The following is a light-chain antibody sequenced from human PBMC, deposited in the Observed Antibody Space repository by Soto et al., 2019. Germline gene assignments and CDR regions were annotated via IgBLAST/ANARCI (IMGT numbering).Light chain of an antibody. CDR2: KAS. CDR3: QQYNDLST. CDR1: QTISSW. J-gene: IGKJ4*01. Sequence: DIQMTQSPSTLSACVIDRVTITCRASQTISSWLAWFQQKPAKAPKLLIYKASTLESGVPSRFSGSGSGTEFTLTISSLQADDFATYYCQQYNDLSTFGGGTKVDIK. V-gene: IGKV1-5*03.